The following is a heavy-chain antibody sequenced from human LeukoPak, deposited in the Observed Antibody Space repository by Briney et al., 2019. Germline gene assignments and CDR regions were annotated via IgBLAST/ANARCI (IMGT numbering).Heavy chain of an antibody. J-gene: IGHJ4*02. CDR1: GFTFSNYA. V-gene: IGHV3-30*01. CDR2: ISSGGTYE. Sequence: GGSLRLSCAASGFTFSNYAMHWVRQAPGKGLEWVSLISSGGTYEYYADSVKGRFTISRDNSKNTLYLQLNSLRAEDTAMYYCARGADYGDYPRVFDSWGQGTLVTVSS. D-gene: IGHD4-17*01. CDR3: ARGADYGDYPRVFDS.